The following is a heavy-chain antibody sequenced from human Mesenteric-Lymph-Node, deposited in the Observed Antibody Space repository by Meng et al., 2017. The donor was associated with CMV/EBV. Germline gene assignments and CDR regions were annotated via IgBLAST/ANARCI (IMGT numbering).Heavy chain of an antibody. J-gene: IGHJ5*02. V-gene: IGHV2-5*01. CDR2: IYWNDDK. Sequence: FSLTTDAVGVGWIRQPPGKALEWLALIYWNDDKHFNPSLKSRLTITKDTSKNQVVLTMTNMDPVDTATYFCARDPTRSGWTGGHWFDPWGQGTLVTVSS. CDR1: FSLTTDAVG. CDR3: ARDPTRSGWTGGHWFDP. D-gene: IGHD6-19*01.